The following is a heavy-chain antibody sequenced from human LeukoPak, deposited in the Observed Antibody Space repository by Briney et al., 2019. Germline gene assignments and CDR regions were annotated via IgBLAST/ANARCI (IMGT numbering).Heavy chain of an antibody. V-gene: IGHV1-8*01. Sequence: ASVKVSCKASGYTFTSYDINWVRQATGQGLEWMGWMNPNSGNTGYAQKFQGRVTMTRNTSISTAYMELSSLRSEDTAVYYCARVPHYSGYDENDYWDQGTLVTVSS. D-gene: IGHD5-12*01. J-gene: IGHJ4*02. CDR2: MNPNSGNT. CDR1: GYTFTSYD. CDR3: ARVPHYSGYDENDY.